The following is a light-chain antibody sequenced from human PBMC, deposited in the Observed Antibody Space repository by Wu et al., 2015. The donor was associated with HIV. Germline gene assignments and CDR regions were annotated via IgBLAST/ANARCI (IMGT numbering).Light chain of an antibody. CDR2: GAS. Sequence: EIVMTQSPATLSVSPGERATLSCRASQSVSINLAWYQQKPGQAPRLLIYGASTRATGIPARFSGSGSGTEFTLTITSMQSEDLAVYYCQQYNNWPLTFGGGTKGGDQT. V-gene: IGKV3-15*01. CDR3: QQYNNWPLT. CDR1: QSVSIN. J-gene: IGKJ4*01.